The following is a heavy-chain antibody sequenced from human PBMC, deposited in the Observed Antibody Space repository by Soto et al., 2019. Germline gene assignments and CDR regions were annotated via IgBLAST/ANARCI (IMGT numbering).Heavy chain of an antibody. D-gene: IGHD6-19*01. CDR3: ARGGVDSSGWYKRGYFDY. J-gene: IGHJ4*02. V-gene: IGHV3-33*01. CDR1: GFTFSSYG. Sequence: QVQLVESGGGVVQPGRSLRLSCAASGFTFSSYGMHWVRQAPGKGLEWVAVIWYDGSNKYYADSVKGRFTISRDNSKNTLYLQMNSLRAEDTAVYYCARGGVDSSGWYKRGYFDYWGQGTLVTVSS. CDR2: IWYDGSNK.